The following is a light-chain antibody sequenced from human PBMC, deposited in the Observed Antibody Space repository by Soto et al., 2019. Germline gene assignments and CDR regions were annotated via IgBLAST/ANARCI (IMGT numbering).Light chain of an antibody. J-gene: IGLJ1*01. CDR1: KNDIGVYDF. CDR3: KSYAGSNTYV. CDR2: EVV. V-gene: IGLV2-8*01. Sequence: QSAVTQPPSASGSPGQSGTISCTGTKNDIGVYDFVSWYQHHPGKAPRLIIYEVVQRPSGVPDRFSGSKSGNTASLTVSGLQAADEADYFCKSYAGSNTYVFGSGTKLTVL.